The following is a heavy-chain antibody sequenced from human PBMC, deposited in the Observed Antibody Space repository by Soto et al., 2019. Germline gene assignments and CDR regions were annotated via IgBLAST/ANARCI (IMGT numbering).Heavy chain of an antibody. CDR2: IYYSGDT. V-gene: IGHV4-59*02. D-gene: IGHD2-2*01. J-gene: IGHJ5*02. CDR1: GGSVTYWY. CDR3: TKGGIYGFDP. Sequence: SETLSLTCTVSGGSVTYWYWSWIRQPPGKGLEWIGYIYYSGDTNYNPSLKSRVTVSVDTSKNQFSLKLNSVTAADTAVYYCTKGGIYGFDPWGQGTLVTVSS.